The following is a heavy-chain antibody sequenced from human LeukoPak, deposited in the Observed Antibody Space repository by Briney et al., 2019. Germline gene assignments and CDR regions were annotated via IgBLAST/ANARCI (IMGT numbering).Heavy chain of an antibody. D-gene: IGHD3-3*01. CDR2: IVLGAGNT. V-gene: IGHV1-58*02. J-gene: IGHJ5*02. CDR3: AAQRGASLHDFWSTRLFDP. CDR1: GFTFPNSA. Sequence: PVKVSCEASGFTFPNSAMQWVRQARGQRLEWIGWIVLGAGNTVYSHKFHDRVTITRDISTNTAYMELDSLGSEDTAVYYCAAQRGASLHDFWSTRLFDPWGQGTLVTVSS.